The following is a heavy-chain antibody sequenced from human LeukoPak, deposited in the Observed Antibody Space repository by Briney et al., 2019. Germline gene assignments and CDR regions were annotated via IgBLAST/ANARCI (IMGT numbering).Heavy chain of an antibody. J-gene: IGHJ4*02. CDR1: GGTFSSYA. Sequence: ASVKVSCKASGGTFSSYAISWVRQAPGQGLEWTGGIIPIFGTANYAQKFQGRVTITTDESTSAAYMELSSLRSEDTAVYYCARGGSIAAPAGVWGQGTLVTVSS. CDR2: IIPIFGTA. V-gene: IGHV1-69*05. D-gene: IGHD6-6*01. CDR3: ARGGSIAAPAGV.